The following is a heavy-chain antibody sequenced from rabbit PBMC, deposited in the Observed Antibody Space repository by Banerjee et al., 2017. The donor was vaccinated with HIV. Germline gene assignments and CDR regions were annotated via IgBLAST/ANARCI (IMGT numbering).Heavy chain of an antibody. CDR3: ARDPYVHTEYETL. J-gene: IGHJ3*01. V-gene: IGHV1S40*01. Sequence: QSLEEYGGDLVKPGASLTLTCTASGFSFSSNYYMCWVRQAPGKGLEWIACIYAGSSGSNYFANWAKGRFTISKTSSTTVTMHMTSLTAADTAIYFFARDPYVHTEYETLWGQGTFFTVS. CDR1: GFSFSSNYY. CDR2: IYAGSSGSN. D-gene: IGHD6-1*01.